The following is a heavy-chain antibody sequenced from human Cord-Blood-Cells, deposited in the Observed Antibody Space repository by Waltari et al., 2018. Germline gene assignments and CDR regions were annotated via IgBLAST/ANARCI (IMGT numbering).Heavy chain of an antibody. J-gene: IGHJ6*02. CDR1: GGSFSGYY. D-gene: IGHD2-2*01. CDR3: ARRGCSSTSCYVHYYYGMDV. Sequence: QVQLQQWGAGLLKPSETLSLTCAVYGGSFSGYYWSWIRQPPGQGLEWIGEINHSGSTNYNPSLKSRVTISVDTSKNQFSLKLSSVTAADTAVYYCARRGCSSTSCYVHYYYGMDVWGQGTTVTVSS. CDR2: INHSGST. V-gene: IGHV4-34*01.